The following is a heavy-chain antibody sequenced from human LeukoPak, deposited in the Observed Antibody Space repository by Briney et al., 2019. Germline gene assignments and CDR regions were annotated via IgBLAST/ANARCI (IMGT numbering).Heavy chain of an antibody. D-gene: IGHD3-22*01. J-gene: IGHJ4*02. CDR1: GFTFSSYA. CDR3: ARTAYYYDSSGYYFDY. V-gene: IGHV3-30*04. Sequence: GGSLRLSCAASGFTFSSYAMHWVRQAPGKGLEWVAVISYDGSNKYYADSVKGRFTISRDNSKNTLYLQMNSLRAEDTAVYYCARTAYYYDSSGYYFDYWGQGTLDTVSS. CDR2: ISYDGSNK.